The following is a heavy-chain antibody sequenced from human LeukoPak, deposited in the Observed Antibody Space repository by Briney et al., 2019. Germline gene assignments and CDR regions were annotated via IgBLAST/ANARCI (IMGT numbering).Heavy chain of an antibody. CDR1: GFTFSCYA. CDR3: AKDAVRVGSCSSTSCYSDPVDY. J-gene: IGHJ4*02. V-gene: IGHV3-23*01. Sequence: GGSLRLSCAASGFTFSCYAMSWVRQAPGKGLEWVSALSASGGSTYYADSVKGRFTISRDNSRNTLFLQMNSLRAEDTAVYYCAKDAVRVGSCSSTSCYSDPVDYWGQGTLVTVSS. D-gene: IGHD2-2*01. CDR2: LSASGGST.